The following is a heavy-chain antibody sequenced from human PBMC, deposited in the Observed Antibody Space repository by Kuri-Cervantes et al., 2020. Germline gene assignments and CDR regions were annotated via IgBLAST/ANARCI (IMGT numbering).Heavy chain of an antibody. CDR3: AKVVGSGSYRVDAFDI. J-gene: IGHJ3*02. V-gene: IGHV3-11*01. Sequence: GGSLRLSCAASGFTFSDYYMSWIRQAPGKGLEWVSYISSSGSTIYYADSVKGRFTISRDSSKNTLYLQMNSLRAEDTAVYHCAKVVGSGSYRVDAFDIWGQGTMVTVSS. D-gene: IGHD3-10*01. CDR1: GFTFSDYY. CDR2: ISSSGSTI.